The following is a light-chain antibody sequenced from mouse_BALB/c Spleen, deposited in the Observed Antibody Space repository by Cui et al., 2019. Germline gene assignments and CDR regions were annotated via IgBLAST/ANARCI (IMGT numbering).Light chain of an antibody. J-gene: IGKJ2*01. CDR1: QTSGTW. V-gene: IGKV12-98*01. Sequence: IQMTQSPASQSASLGENVTITCRASQTSGTWLAWYQQKPGKSPQLLIYAATSLADGVPSRFSGSGSGTKFSFKISSLQAEDSVSYYCQQLYSTPYTFGGGTKLEIK. CDR3: QQLYSTPYT. CDR2: AAT.